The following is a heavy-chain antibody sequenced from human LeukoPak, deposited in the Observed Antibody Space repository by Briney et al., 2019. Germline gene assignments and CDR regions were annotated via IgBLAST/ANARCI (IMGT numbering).Heavy chain of an antibody. V-gene: IGHV1-46*01. Sequence: ASVKVCCKASGYTFTSYYMDWVRRAPGQGLEWMGIINPSVGSTSNAQKFQGRVPMTRDTSTSTVYMELSSLRSEDTAVYYYARDFVTAGRFRSGYYSPVGYWGQGTLVTVSS. CDR2: INPSVGST. J-gene: IGHJ4*02. D-gene: IGHD3-22*01. CDR3: ARDFVTAGRFRSGYYSPVGY. CDR1: GYTFTSYY.